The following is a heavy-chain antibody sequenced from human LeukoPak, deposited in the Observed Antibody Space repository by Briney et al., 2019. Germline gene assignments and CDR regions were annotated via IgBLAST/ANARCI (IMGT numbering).Heavy chain of an antibody. J-gene: IGHJ5*02. CDR3: ARLMVRGAPPFDP. CDR2: MYPGDSDT. V-gene: IGHV5-51*01. CDR1: GYSFTSYW. D-gene: IGHD3-10*01. Sequence: GEALKISCKGFGYSFTSYWIGWVGQMPGKGLEGMGMMYPGDSDTRYSPSFQGQVTISADKSISTAYLQWSSLKASDTAMDFRARLMVRGAPPFDPWGQGTLVTVSS.